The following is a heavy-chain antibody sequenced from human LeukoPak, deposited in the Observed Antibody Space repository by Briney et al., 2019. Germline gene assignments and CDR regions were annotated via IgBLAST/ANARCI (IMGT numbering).Heavy chain of an antibody. CDR1: GGSISSGSYY. J-gene: IGHJ4*02. CDR3: ARRKLAGFDY. Sequence: SETLSLTCTVSGGSISSGSYYWSWIRQPAGKGLEWIGRIYYSGSTYYNPSLKSRVTISVDTSKNQFSLKLSSVTAADTAVYYCARRKLAGFDYWGQGTLVTVSS. V-gene: IGHV4-39*01. CDR2: IYYSGST.